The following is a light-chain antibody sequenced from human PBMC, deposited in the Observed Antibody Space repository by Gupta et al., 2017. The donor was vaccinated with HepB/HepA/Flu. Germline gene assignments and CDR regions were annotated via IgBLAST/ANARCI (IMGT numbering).Light chain of an antibody. V-gene: IGKV4-1*01. Sequence: DIVLIQSPDSLSEPLGDRSTINCKSSPNVLYSNNKDFLAWGQQKPGHPPKLLSACASTRESGVPDRFSGSGSGTDFTLTISSLQAEDVAVYYCQQYYETTFTFGQGTRGEIK. J-gene: IGKJ5*01. CDR1: PNVLYSNNKDF. CDR2: CAS. CDR3: QQYYETTFT.